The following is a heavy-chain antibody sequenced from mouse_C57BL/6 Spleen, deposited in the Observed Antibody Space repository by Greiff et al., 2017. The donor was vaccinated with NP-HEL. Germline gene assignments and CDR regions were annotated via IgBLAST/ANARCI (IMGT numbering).Heavy chain of an antibody. V-gene: IGHV14-3*01. CDR2: IDPANGNT. CDR3: ASSFYYGNPWFAY. J-gene: IGHJ3*01. D-gene: IGHD2-1*01. CDR1: GFNIKNTY. Sequence: VQLQQSVAELVRPGASVKLSCTASGFNIKNTYMHWVKQRPEQGLEWIGRIDPANGNTKYAPKFQGKATITADTSSNTAYLQLSSLTSEDTAIYYCASSFYYGNPWFAYWGQGTLVTVSA.